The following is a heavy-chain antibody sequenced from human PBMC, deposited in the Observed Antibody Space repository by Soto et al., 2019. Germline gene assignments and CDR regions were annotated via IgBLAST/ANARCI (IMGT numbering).Heavy chain of an antibody. CDR2: IIPIFGTA. CDR3: AGELRFCCGGSCYFLPGIDY. CDR1: GGTFSSYA. V-gene: IGHV1-69*13. J-gene: IGHJ4*02. D-gene: IGHD2-15*01. Sequence: SVKVSCKASGGTFSSYAISWVRQAPGQGLEWMGGIIPIFGTANYAQKFQGRVTITADESTSTAYMELSSLRSEDTAGDYCAGELRFCCGGSCYFLPGIDYWGQGTLVTVSS.